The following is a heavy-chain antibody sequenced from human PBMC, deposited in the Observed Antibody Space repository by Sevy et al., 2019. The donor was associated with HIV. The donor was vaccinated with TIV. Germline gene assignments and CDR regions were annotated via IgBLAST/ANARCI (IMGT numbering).Heavy chain of an antibody. V-gene: IGHV3-48*02. CDR3: ARDSGYSFDY. Sequence: AGSLRLSCAASGFSFSSYSMNWVHQAPGKALEWVSYIRSSSSNMYYADSVKGRFTISRDNAKNSLYLQMNSLRDEDTAVYYSARDSGYSFDYWGQGTLVTVSS. CDR1: GFSFSSYS. D-gene: IGHD5-18*01. CDR2: IRSSSSNM. J-gene: IGHJ4*02.